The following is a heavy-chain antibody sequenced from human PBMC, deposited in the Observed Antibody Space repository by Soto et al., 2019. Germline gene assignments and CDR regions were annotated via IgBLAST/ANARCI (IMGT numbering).Heavy chain of an antibody. CDR3: TTDRVQSGYSYGYLRDGYNYYYGMDV. CDR1: GFTFSNAW. J-gene: IGHJ6*02. D-gene: IGHD5-18*01. Sequence: KTGGSLRLSCAASGFTFSNAWMSWVRQAPGKGLEWVGRIKSKTDGGTTDYAAPVKGRFTISRDDSKNTLYLQMNSLKTEDTAVYYCTTDRVQSGYSYGYLRDGYNYYYGMDVWGQGTTVTVSS. V-gene: IGHV3-15*01. CDR2: IKSKTDGGTT.